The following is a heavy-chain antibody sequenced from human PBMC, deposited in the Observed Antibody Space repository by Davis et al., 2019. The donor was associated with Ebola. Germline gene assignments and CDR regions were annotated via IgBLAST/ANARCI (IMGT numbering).Heavy chain of an antibody. D-gene: IGHD6-13*01. Sequence: AASVKVSCKASGYTFTSYGISWVRRGTGQGLEWIGWMNPNSANTGYGQKFQGRVTMTRNTSISTAYMELSSLRSEDTAVYYCARGGYSSSPYGMDVWGQGTTVTVSS. J-gene: IGHJ6*02. V-gene: IGHV1-8*02. CDR2: MNPNSANT. CDR1: GYTFTSYG. CDR3: ARGGYSSSPYGMDV.